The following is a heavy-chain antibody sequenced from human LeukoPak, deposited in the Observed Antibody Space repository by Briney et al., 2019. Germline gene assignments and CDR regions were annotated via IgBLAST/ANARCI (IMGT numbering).Heavy chain of an antibody. J-gene: IGHJ4*02. D-gene: IGHD3-3*01. Sequence: GGSLRLSCAASGFTFSSYSMNWVRQAPGKGLEWVSSISSSSSYIYYADSVKGRFTISRDNAKNSLYLQMNSLRAEDTAVYYCARGRITIFGVVIISYYFDYWGQGTLVTVSS. CDR2: ISSSSSYI. CDR1: GFTFSSYS. V-gene: IGHV3-21*04. CDR3: ARGRITIFGVVIISYYFDY.